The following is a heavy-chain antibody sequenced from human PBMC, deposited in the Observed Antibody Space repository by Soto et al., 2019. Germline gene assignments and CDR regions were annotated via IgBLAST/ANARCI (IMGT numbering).Heavy chain of an antibody. CDR2: IIPIFGTA. V-gene: IGHV1-69*12. CDR1: GGTFSSYA. D-gene: IGHD2-15*01. Sequence: QVQLVQSGAEVKKPGSSVKVSCKASGGTFSSYAISWVRQAPGQGLEWMGGIIPIFGTANYAQKFQGRVTITADESTSTAYMELSSLRSEDTAVYYCASERRGCSGGSCYSHYYYYYGMDVWGQGTTVTVSS. CDR3: ASERRGCSGGSCYSHYYYYYGMDV. J-gene: IGHJ6*02.